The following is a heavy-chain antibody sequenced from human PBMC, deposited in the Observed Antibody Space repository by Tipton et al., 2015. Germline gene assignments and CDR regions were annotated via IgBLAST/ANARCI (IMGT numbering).Heavy chain of an antibody. D-gene: IGHD1-26*01. CDR1: GYRFTSYL. Sequence: QLVQSGAEVKKPGESLRISCKGSGYRFTSYLINWVRQMPGKGLGWMGRIDPSGSYTNYSPSFQGHVTISADRSITTAYLQWSSLKASDTAMYYCARHLGGATPDAWGQGTLVTVSS. CDR2: IDPSGSYT. V-gene: IGHV5-10-1*01. J-gene: IGHJ5*02. CDR3: ARHLGGATPDA.